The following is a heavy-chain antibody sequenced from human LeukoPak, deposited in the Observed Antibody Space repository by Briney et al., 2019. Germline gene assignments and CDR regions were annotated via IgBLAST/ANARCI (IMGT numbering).Heavy chain of an antibody. CDR3: LRGNRRDY. Sequence: GGSLRLSCEASGFTFNTYSMNWARQAPGKGLEWVSSIDSSGGYMFYADSVKGRFIISRDNAKDSLYLQMNSLRVEDTAVYYCLRGNRRDYWGQGTLVTVSS. CDR2: IDSSGGYM. J-gene: IGHJ4*02. CDR1: GFTFNTYS. V-gene: IGHV3-21*06.